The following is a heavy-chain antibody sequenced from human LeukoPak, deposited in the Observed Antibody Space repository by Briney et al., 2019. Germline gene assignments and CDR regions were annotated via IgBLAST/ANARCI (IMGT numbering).Heavy chain of an antibody. Sequence: ASVKVSCKASGYTFTGYYMHWVRQAPGQGLEWMGWINPNSGGTNYAQKFQGRVTMTRDTSISTAYMELSRLRSDDTAVYYCARDGSRYSGYDGYYYYYYMDVWGKGITVTVSS. CDR3: ARDGSRYSGYDGYYYYYYMDV. D-gene: IGHD5-12*01. CDR2: INPNSGGT. V-gene: IGHV1-2*02. J-gene: IGHJ6*03. CDR1: GYTFTGYY.